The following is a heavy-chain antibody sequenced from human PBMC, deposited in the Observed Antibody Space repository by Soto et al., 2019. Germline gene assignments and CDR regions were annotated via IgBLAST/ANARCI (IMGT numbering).Heavy chain of an antibody. J-gene: IGHJ4*02. CDR3: AKDQASGQGSFDS. V-gene: IGHV3-30*18. CDR1: GFTFNIYG. CDR2: ISYDGSNQ. Sequence: PGGALRLSCAASGFTFNIYGMHWVRQAPDKGLEWVALISYDGSNQYYADSVKGRFTISRDNSKNKLFLQMNSLRADDTAVYYCAKDQASGQGSFDSWGQGPLVPVSP.